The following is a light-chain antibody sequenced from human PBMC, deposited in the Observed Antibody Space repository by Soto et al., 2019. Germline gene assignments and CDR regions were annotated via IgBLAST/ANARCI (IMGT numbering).Light chain of an antibody. V-gene: IGKV3-20*01. Sequence: EIVLTQSPGTLSLSPGERATLSCRASQSVSSSYLAWYQQKPGQAPRLLIYGASSRATGIPDRFSGSGSVTDFTLTISRLETEDCAVYYCQQYCSSPPWTFGQGTKVEIK. CDR1: QSVSSSY. CDR2: GAS. J-gene: IGKJ1*01. CDR3: QQYCSSPPWT.